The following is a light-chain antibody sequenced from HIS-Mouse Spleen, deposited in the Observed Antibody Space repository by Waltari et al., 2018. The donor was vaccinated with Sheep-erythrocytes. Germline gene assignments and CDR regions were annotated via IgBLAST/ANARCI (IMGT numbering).Light chain of an antibody. CDR1: QSVSSN. CDR2: GAS. J-gene: IGKJ5*01. V-gene: IGKV3D-15*03. CDR3: QQYNNWPLT. Sequence: EIVMTQSPATLSVSPGERATLSCRASQSVSSNLAWYQQKPGQAPRLLIYGASIRATGIPARFSGSGSGTELTLTISILQSEDFAVYYCQQYNNWPLTFGQGTRLEIK.